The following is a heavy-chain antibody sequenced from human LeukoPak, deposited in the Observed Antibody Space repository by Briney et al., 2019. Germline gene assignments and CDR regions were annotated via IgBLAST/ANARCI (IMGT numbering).Heavy chain of an antibody. CDR3: AKSGGSAASDAFDI. Sequence: GGSLRLSCAASGFTFSSYSMNWVRQAPGKGLEWVSSISSSSSYIYYADSVKGRFTISRDNAKNSLYLQMNSLRAEDTAVYYCAKSGGSAASDAFDIWGQGTMVTVSS. V-gene: IGHV3-21*01. CDR2: ISSSSSYI. CDR1: GFTFSSYS. J-gene: IGHJ3*02. D-gene: IGHD2-15*01.